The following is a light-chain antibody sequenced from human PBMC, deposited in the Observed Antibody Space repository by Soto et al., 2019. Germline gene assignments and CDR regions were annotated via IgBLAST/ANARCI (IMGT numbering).Light chain of an antibody. CDR3: QQYYMTPLT. CDR2: WAS. J-gene: IGKJ4*01. Sequence: DIVMTQSPDSLAVSLGERATINCKSSRSLFYGFNNKNYLAWYQQNPGQPPKLLIYWASTRESGVPDRFSGSGSGTDFTLTISSLKAEDVADYYCQQYYMTPLTFGGGTKVEIK. V-gene: IGKV4-1*01. CDR1: RSLFYGFNNKNY.